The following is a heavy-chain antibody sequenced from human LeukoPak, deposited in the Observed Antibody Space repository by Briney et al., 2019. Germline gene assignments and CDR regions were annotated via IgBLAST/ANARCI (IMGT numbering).Heavy chain of an antibody. CDR3: ARVGTGTRSFDS. J-gene: IGHJ4*02. Sequence: ASVKVSCKTSGYTFTTYDINWVRQAPGQGLEWMGRIGAYNGYTNYGQKLQGRVTMTTDTSTNTAYMELRSLRSDDTAVYYCARVGTGTRSFDSWGQGTLVTVSS. CDR1: GYTFTTYD. D-gene: IGHD1/OR15-1a*01. V-gene: IGHV1-18*01. CDR2: IGAYNGYT.